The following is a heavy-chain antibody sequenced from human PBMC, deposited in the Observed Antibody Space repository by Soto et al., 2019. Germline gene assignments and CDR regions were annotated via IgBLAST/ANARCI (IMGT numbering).Heavy chain of an antibody. CDR1: GGSFSGYY. CDR3: ARDLYSYGQGFVA. CDR2: INHSGST. D-gene: IGHD5-18*01. Sequence: SETLSLTCAVYGGSFSGYYWSWIRQPPGKGLEWIGEINHSGSTNYNPSLKSRVTISVDTSKNQFSLKLSSVTAADTAVYYCARDLYSYGQGFVAWGQGTLVTVSS. J-gene: IGHJ5*02. V-gene: IGHV4-34*09.